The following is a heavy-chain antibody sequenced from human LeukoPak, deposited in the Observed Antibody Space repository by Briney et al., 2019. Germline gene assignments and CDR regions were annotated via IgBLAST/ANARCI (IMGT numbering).Heavy chain of an antibody. D-gene: IGHD1-26*01. J-gene: IGHJ4*02. V-gene: IGHV3-30*02. Sequence: PGGSLRLSCAASGFSFSDCGIHWVRQAPGKGLEWVAYIRYDGSDGNNRYYADSVKGRFTISRDNAKNSLYLQMNSLRAEDTAVYYCAREVGGWVDYWGQGTLVTVSS. CDR1: GFSFSDCG. CDR3: AREVGGWVDY. CDR2: IRYDGSDGNNR.